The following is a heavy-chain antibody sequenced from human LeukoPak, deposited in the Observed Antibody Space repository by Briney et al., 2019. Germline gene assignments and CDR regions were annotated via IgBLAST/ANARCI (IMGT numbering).Heavy chain of an antibody. CDR2: ISSSGTT. CDR3: VRDVPPYSEMYGWFDS. D-gene: IGHD4-11*01. Sequence: SETLSLTCTVSGGSMNIHFWSWIRQSAGKGLEWIGRISSSGTTKYNPSLKSRVIMSIDTSKNQFSLKVTPVTAADTAVYYCVRDVPPYSEMYGWFDSWGQGSLVTVSS. CDR1: GGSMNIHF. J-gene: IGHJ5*01. V-gene: IGHV4-4*07.